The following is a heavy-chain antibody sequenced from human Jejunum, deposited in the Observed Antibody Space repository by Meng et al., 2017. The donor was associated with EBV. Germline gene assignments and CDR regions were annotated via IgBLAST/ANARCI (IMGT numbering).Heavy chain of an antibody. D-gene: IGHD5-18*01. CDR1: GFTFSRYA. CDR2: ISGSDSST. J-gene: IGHJ4*02. Sequence: EVHLLVSGGGLVQPGGSLRLSCAASGFTFSRYAMNWVRQAPGKGLEWVSSISGSDSSTYYGDSVKGRFTISRDNSKNTLYLQMNSLRAEDAAGYYCVKDDLGSYDYWGQGTLVTVSS. V-gene: IGHV3-23*01. CDR3: VKDDLGSYDY.